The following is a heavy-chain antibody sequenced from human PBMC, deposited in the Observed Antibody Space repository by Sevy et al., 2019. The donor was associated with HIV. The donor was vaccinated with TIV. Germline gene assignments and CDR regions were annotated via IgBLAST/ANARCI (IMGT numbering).Heavy chain of an antibody. J-gene: IGHJ4*02. CDR2: INGYNGNT. CDR1: GYTFTSYG. CDR3: ARGEAAGGTPIDY. Sequence: ASVKVSCKASGYTFTSYGISWVRQAPGQGLEWMGWINGYNGNTNSGQKLQGRVTMTTDTSTNTAYMELRSLRSDDTAMYYCARGEAAGGTPIDYWGQGTLVTVSS. V-gene: IGHV1-18*04. D-gene: IGHD6-13*01.